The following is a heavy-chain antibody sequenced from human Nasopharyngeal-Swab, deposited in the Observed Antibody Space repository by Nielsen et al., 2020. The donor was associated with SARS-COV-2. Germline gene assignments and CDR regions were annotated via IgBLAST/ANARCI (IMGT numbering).Heavy chain of an antibody. CDR3: ARRRGDGGMDV. Sequence: PGKGLEWIGEINHSGSTNYNPSLKSRVTVSVLTSKNHFSLKLTSVTAADTAVYYCARRRGDGGMDVWGQGTAVTVSS. D-gene: IGHD5-12*01. J-gene: IGHJ6*02. V-gene: IGHV4-34*01. CDR2: INHSGST.